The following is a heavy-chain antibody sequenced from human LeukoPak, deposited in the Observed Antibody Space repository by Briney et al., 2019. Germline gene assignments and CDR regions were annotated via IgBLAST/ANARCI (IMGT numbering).Heavy chain of an antibody. J-gene: IGHJ4*02. Sequence: EGSLRLSCAASGFTFSSYGMHWVRQAPGKGLEWVAVISYDGSNKYYADSVKGRFTISRDNSKNTLYLQMNSLRAEDTAVYYCASLFVGGSGSYYNPPNRYFDYWGQGTLVTVSS. CDR1: GFTFSSYG. V-gene: IGHV3-30*03. D-gene: IGHD3-10*01. CDR3: ASLFVGGSGSYYNPPNRYFDY. CDR2: ISYDGSNK.